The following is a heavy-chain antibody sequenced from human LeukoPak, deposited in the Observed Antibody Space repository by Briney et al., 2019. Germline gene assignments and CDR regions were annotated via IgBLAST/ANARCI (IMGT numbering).Heavy chain of an antibody. Sequence: PSETLSLTCTVSGGSISSSGNYWGWIRQPPGKGLEWIGNMYYTGSTYYNPPLKSRVTISVDTSKNQFSLKLTSVTAAETAVYYRARLTRNRSGWVDYWGQGTLVTVSS. CDR3: ARLTRNRSGWVDY. D-gene: IGHD6-19*01. J-gene: IGHJ4*02. V-gene: IGHV4-39*01. CDR1: GGSISSSGNY. CDR2: MYYTGST.